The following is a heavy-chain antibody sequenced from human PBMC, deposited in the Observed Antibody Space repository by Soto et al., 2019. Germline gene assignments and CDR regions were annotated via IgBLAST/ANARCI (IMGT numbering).Heavy chain of an antibody. CDR2: IIPIPDIT. J-gene: IGHJ3*01. V-gene: IGHV1-69*08. CDR3: ARDRITTRGDAFDL. CDR1: GGTFSTYI. Sequence: QVHLVQSGAEVRKPGSSVKVSCKAPGGTFSTYIISWVRQAPGQGLEWMGRIIPIPDITNYAQKFQGRVTITADRSTSPAYMELTSLKSEDTAVYYCARDRITTRGDAFDLWGQGTVVTVSS. D-gene: IGHD3-3*01.